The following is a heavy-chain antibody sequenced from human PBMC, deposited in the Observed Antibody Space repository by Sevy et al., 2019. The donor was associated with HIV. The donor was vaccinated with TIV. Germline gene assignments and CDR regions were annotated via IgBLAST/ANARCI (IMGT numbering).Heavy chain of an antibody. CDR2: ISTSGSDI. D-gene: IGHD3-22*01. CDR1: GFTFSSYN. Sequence: GGSLRLSCAASGFTFSSYNMNWVRQAPGKGLEWLAYISTSGSDIYYAESLKGRFTISRDNAKNSLYLQMNSLRDEDTAVYYCAREAYYYDGSGYQYDFWGHGTLVTVSS. V-gene: IGHV3-48*02. J-gene: IGHJ4*01. CDR3: AREAYYYDGSGYQYDF.